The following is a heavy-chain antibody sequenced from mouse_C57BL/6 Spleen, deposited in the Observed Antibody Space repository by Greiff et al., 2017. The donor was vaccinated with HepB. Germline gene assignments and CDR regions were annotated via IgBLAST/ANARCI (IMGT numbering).Heavy chain of an antibody. V-gene: IGHV6-3*01. J-gene: IGHJ4*01. Sequence: DVKLVESGGGLVQPGGSMKLSCVAFGFTFSNYWMNWVRQSPEKGLEWVAQIRLKSDNYATHYAESVKGRFTITRDDSKSSVYLQMNNLRAEDTGIYYCTVYDGYYYAMDYWGQGTSVTVSS. CDR3: TVYDGYYYAMDY. D-gene: IGHD2-3*01. CDR2: IRLKSDNYAT. CDR1: GFTFSNYW.